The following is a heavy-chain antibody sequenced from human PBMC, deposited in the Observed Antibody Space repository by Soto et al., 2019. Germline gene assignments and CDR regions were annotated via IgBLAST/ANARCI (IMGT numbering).Heavy chain of an antibody. V-gene: IGHV1-58*02. D-gene: IGHD2-2*01. J-gene: IGHJ6*03. CDR1: GSTFTSSA. Sequence: SVKVSCKASGSTFTSSAMQWVRQARGQRLEWIGWIVVGSGNTNYAQKFQERVTMTRDMSTSTAYMELSSLRSEDTAVYYCASGSFSRVPAAMGLEVWYYMDVWGKGTTVTVSS. CDR2: IVVGSGNT. CDR3: ASGSFSRVPAAMGLEVWYYMDV.